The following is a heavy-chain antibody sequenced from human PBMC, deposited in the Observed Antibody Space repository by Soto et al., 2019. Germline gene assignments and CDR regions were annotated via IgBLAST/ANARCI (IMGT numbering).Heavy chain of an antibody. CDR3: ARDSTDADSGSYSGDY. J-gene: IGHJ4*02. CDR2: ISSSSSTM. CDR1: GFTFSSYS. V-gene: IGHV3-48*02. D-gene: IGHD1-26*01. Sequence: GWSLRLSCAASGFTFSSYSMNWVRQAPGKGLEWVSYISSSSSTMYYADSVKGRFTISRDNAKNSLFLHMNSLRDEDTAVYYCARDSTDADSGSYSGDYWGQGTLVTVCS.